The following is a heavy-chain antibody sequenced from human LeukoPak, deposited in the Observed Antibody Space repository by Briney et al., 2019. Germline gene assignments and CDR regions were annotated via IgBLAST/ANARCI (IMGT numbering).Heavy chain of an antibody. Sequence: GGSLRLSCAASGFTFSSYWMHWVRQAPGKGLVWVSRVNSDGSTTNYADSVKGRFTISRDNAKNTLYMQMNSLRAEDTAVYYCARARYYVSPDYWGQGTLVTVSS. CDR3: ARARYYVSPDY. CDR1: GFTFSSYW. V-gene: IGHV3-74*01. J-gene: IGHJ4*02. D-gene: IGHD3-10*02. CDR2: VNSDGSTT.